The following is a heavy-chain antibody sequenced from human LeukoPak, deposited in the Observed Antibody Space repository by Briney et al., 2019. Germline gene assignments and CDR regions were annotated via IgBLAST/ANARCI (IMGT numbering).Heavy chain of an antibody. CDR3: ARDKLGLGELSLYDQ. CDR2: MNPNSGGT. D-gene: IGHD3-16*02. V-gene: IGHV1-2*02. J-gene: IGHJ5*02. Sequence: ASVKVSCKASGYTLTGYYMHWVRQTPGQGLEWMGWMNPNSGGTKYAQKFQGRVTMTRDTSISTAYMELSRLRSDDTAMYYCARDKLGLGELSLYDQWGQGTLVTVFS. CDR1: GYTLTGYY.